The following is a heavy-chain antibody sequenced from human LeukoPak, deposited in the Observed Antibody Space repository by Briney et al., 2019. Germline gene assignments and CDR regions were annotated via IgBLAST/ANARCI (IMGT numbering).Heavy chain of an antibody. CDR3: ARTDYYDSRGPPDY. Sequence: GKSLRLSCAASGFTFSSNGMHWVRQGPGKGLEWVTFIWYDGTNKYYADSVKGRFTISRDNSKNTLYLHMNSLRAEDTAVYYCARTDYYDSRGPPDYWGQGTLVTVSS. V-gene: IGHV3-33*01. CDR2: IWYDGTNK. J-gene: IGHJ4*02. D-gene: IGHD3-22*01. CDR1: GFTFSSNG.